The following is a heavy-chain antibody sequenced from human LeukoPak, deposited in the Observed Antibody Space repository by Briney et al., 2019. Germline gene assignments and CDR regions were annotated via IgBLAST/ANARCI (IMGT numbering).Heavy chain of an antibody. CDR1: GFTFRRYG. V-gene: IGHV3-23*01. Sequence: GGSLRLSCAASGFTFRRYGMTWVRPAPGKGLEWVSSISSSGGSTYYADSVKGRFTISRDNSKNTLYLQMNSLRAEDTAIYYCAKDLVTGSLDYWGQGTLVTVSS. D-gene: IGHD3-10*01. CDR3: AKDLVTGSLDY. CDR2: ISSSGGST. J-gene: IGHJ4*02.